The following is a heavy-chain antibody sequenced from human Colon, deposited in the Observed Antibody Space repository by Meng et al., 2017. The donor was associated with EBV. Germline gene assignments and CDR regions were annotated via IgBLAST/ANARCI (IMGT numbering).Heavy chain of an antibody. CDR3: ARHVYGDSYGF. CDR2: VRYSGTA. J-gene: IGHJ4*02. Sequence: QLPLQGSGPGLVKPAEPLSLTCTVSGGFLDNSDYFWDWIRQPPGKGLEWIGSVRYSGTAYYNPSLTSRVTISVDTSKNQFSLNLSSLTAADTAVYYCARHVYGDSYGFWGQGTLVTVS. CDR1: GGFLDNSDYF. D-gene: IGHD4-17*01. V-gene: IGHV4-39*01.